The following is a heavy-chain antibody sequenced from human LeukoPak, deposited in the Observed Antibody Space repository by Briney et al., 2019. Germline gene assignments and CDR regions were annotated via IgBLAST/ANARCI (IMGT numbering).Heavy chain of an antibody. Sequence: AGGSLRLSCAASGFTVSSNYMSWVRQAPGKGLEWVSVIYSGGSTYYADSVKGRFTISRDNSKNTLYLQMNSLRAEDTAVYYCARDLSSTSCYGCSDGDYWGQGTLVTVSS. CDR2: IYSGGST. J-gene: IGHJ4*02. CDR1: GFTVSSNY. V-gene: IGHV3-53*01. D-gene: IGHD2-2*01. CDR3: ARDLSSTSCYGCSDGDY.